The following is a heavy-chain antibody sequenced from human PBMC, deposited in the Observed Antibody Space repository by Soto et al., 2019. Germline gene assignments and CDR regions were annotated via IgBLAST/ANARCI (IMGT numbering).Heavy chain of an antibody. J-gene: IGHJ4*02. Sequence: SETLSLTCAVYGGSFSGYYWSWIRQPPGKGLDWIGEINHSGSTNYNPSLKSRVTISVDTSKNQFSLKLSSVTAADTAVYYCVLGRDSSSYYDYWGQGTLVTVSS. V-gene: IGHV4-34*01. D-gene: IGHD6-6*01. CDR1: GGSFSGYY. CDR2: INHSGST. CDR3: VLGRDSSSYYDY.